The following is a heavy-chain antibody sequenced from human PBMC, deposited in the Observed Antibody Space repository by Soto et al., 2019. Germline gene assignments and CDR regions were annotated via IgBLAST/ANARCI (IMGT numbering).Heavy chain of an antibody. CDR3: XXXXXXXXXXDY. J-gene: IGHJ4*02. V-gene: IGHV1-69*02. CDR2: IIPILGIA. CDR1: GGTFSSYT. Sequence: QVQLVQSGAEVKKPGSSVKVSCKASGGTFSSYTLSWVRQAPGQGLEWMGRIIPILGIAKYAQKFQGRVXXXXXXXXXXXXXXXXXXXXXXXXXXXXXXXXXXXXXXDYWGQGTLVTVSS.